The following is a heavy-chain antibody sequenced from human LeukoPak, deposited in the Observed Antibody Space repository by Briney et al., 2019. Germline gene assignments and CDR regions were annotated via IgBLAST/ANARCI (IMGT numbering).Heavy chain of an antibody. CDR3: AAERGGYYDYWYFDL. CDR1: GGTFSSYA. Sequence: SVKVSCKASGGTFSSYAISWVRQAPGQGLEWMGGIIPIFGTASYAQKFQGRVTITADKSTSTAYMELSSLRSEDTAVYYCAAERGGYYDYWYFDLWGRGTLVTVSS. D-gene: IGHD3-3*01. V-gene: IGHV1-69*06. CDR2: IIPIFGTA. J-gene: IGHJ2*01.